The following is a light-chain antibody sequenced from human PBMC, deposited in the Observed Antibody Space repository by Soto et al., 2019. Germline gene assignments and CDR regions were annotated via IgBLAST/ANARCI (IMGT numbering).Light chain of an antibody. Sequence: EIVLKQSPGTLSLSPGERATLSCRASQSVSSSYLAWYQPKPGQAPRLLIYGASSRATGIPDRFSGSGSGTDFTLTISRLEPEDFAVYYCQQYGSTRVTFGPGTKVDIK. J-gene: IGKJ3*01. CDR2: GAS. CDR3: QQYGSTRVT. CDR1: QSVSSSY. V-gene: IGKV3-20*01.